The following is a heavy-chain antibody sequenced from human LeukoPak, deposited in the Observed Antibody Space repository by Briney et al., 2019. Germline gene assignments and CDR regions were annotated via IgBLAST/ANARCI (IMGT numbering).Heavy chain of an antibody. D-gene: IGHD3-16*02. CDR2: IEWNGGST. J-gene: IGHJ4*02. Sequence: PGGSLRLSCAASGFTFDDYGMSWVRQAPGQGLEWVSGIEWNGGSTSYADSVKGRFTISRDNAKNPLYLQMNSLRAEDTALYYCARDHDYVWGSYRSFDYWGQGTLVTVSS. CDR1: GFTFDDYG. CDR3: ARDHDYVWGSYRSFDY. V-gene: IGHV3-20*04.